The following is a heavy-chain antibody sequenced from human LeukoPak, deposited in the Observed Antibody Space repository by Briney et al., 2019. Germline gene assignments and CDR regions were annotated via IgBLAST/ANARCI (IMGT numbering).Heavy chain of an antibody. CDR3: VRDATGLTN. Sequence: GGSLRLSYVASGFTFRGHWMNWVRQAPGQGMEWVANINSDGSGKYHVDSVQGRFTISRDNAKNSLYPQMNSLRAEDTAVYYCVRDATGLTNWGQGTLVTVSS. D-gene: IGHD4-11*01. CDR1: GFTFRGHW. J-gene: IGHJ4*02. CDR2: INSDGSGK. V-gene: IGHV3-7*01.